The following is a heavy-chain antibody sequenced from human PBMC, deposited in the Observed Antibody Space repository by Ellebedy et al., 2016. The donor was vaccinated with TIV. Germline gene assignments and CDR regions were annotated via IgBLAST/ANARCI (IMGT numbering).Heavy chain of an antibody. CDR1: GGTFSGYA. D-gene: IGHD1-26*01. J-gene: IGHJ4*02. Sequence: AASVKVSCKASGGTFSGYAINWVRQAPGQGLEWMGWINPNSGGTNYAQKFQGWVTMTRDTSISTAYMELSRLRSDDTAVYYCARDGGSYSDFDYWGQGTLVTVSS. V-gene: IGHV1-2*04. CDR3: ARDGGSYSDFDY. CDR2: INPNSGGT.